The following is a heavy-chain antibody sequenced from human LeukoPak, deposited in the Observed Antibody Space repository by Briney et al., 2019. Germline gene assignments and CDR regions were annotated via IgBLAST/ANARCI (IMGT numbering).Heavy chain of an antibody. J-gene: IGHJ6*03. CDR2: IYRSGST. Sequence: SETLSLTCTVSGYSISSGYYWVWIRQPPGKGLEWIGSIYRSGSTNYNPSLKSRVTISVDTSKNQFSLKVSFVTAADTAVYYCARGDCSSTICYSPMDVWGKGTTVTVSS. V-gene: IGHV4-38-2*02. CDR3: ARGDCSSTICYSPMDV. D-gene: IGHD2-2*01. CDR1: GYSISSGYY.